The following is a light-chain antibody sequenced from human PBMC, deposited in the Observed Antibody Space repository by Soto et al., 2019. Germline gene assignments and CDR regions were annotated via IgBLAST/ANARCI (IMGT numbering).Light chain of an antibody. CDR3: QTWGTGIHWV. CDR1: GGHSSYA. J-gene: IGLJ3*02. V-gene: IGLV4-69*01. Sequence: QLVLTQSPSASASLGASIKLTCTLSGGHSSYAIAWYQQQPQKGPRFLMKLDSDGSHTKGDGIPDRFSGSTSGTEHYLTISSLQSEDEADYCCQTWGTGIHWVFGGGTKLTVL. CDR2: LDSDGSH.